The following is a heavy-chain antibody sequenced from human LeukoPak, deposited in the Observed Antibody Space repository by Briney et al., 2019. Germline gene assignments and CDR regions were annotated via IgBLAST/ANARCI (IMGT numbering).Heavy chain of an antibody. CDR3: ARDLAWGADLMGPTDDWLDP. Sequence: ASVRVSCKASGYTFLSYGFSWVRRAPGQGLEWMGWISNYNGNTNYAPNFQGRLTMTIDTSTTTSYMELRSLRSDDTAVYYCARDLAWGADLMGPTDDWLDPRGQGTLVTVSS. CDR2: ISNYNGNT. D-gene: IGHD1-26*01. J-gene: IGHJ5*02. V-gene: IGHV1-18*01. CDR1: GYTFLSYG.